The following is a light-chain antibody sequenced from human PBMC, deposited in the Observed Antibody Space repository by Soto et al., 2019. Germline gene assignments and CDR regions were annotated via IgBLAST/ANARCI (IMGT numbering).Light chain of an antibody. CDR2: RND. Sequence: QPVLTQPPSASGTPRQRVTISCSGSSSNIGSNYVYWYQQLPGSAPKLLIYRNDQRPSGVPDRFSASKSGTAASLAISGLRSEDEADYHCAAWDDSLSAVVFGGGTKLTVL. J-gene: IGLJ2*01. CDR1: SSNIGSNY. CDR3: AAWDDSLSAVV. V-gene: IGLV1-47*01.